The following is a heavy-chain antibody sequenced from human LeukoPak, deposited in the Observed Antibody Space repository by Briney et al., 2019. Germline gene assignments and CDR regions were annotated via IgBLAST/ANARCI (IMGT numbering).Heavy chain of an antibody. D-gene: IGHD3-22*01. CDR1: GFTFSSYG. Sequence: GGSLRLSCAASGFTFSSYGMHWVRQAPGKGLEWVAVIWYDGSNKYYADSVKGRFTISRVNSKNTLYLQMNSLRAEDTAVYYCARDYGSYYYDSSGYVDYWGQGTLVTVSS. CDR3: ARDYGSYYYDSSGYVDY. CDR2: IWYDGSNK. V-gene: IGHV3-33*01. J-gene: IGHJ4*02.